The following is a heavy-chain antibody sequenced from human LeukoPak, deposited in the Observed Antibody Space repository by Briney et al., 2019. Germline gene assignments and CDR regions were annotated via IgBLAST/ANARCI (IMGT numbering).Heavy chain of an antibody. J-gene: IGHJ5*02. D-gene: IGHD1-26*01. CDR2: INPNSGGT. CDR1: GYTFTGYY. CDR3: ARDRVGARGEWFDP. Sequence: ASVKVSCKASGYTFTGYYMNWVRQAPGQGLEWMGWINPNSGGTNYAQKFQGRVTMTRDTSISTAYMELSRLRSDDTAVYYCARDRVGARGEWFDPWGQGTLVTVSS. V-gene: IGHV1-2*02.